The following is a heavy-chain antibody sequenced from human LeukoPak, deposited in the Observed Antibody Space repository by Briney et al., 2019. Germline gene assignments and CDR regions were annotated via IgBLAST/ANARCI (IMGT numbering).Heavy chain of an antibody. D-gene: IGHD3-22*01. Sequence: GGSLRLSXAASGFTFSSYAMSWVRQAPGKGMEWVSDISGSGGSTYCADSVKGRFTISRDNSKNTLYLQMNSLRAEDTAVYYCAKDPRIPYYDSSGYYDYWGQGTLVTVSS. J-gene: IGHJ4*02. CDR3: AKDPRIPYYDSSGYYDY. CDR1: GFTFSSYA. V-gene: IGHV3-23*01. CDR2: ISGSGGST.